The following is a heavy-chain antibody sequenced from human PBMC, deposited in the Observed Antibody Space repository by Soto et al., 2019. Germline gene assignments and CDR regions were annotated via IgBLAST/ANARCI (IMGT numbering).Heavy chain of an antibody. CDR1: GFTFSSYG. V-gene: IGHV3-30*18. J-gene: IGHJ4*02. CDR3: AKEGDIVATMDPYFDY. CDR2: ISYDGSNK. D-gene: IGHD5-12*01. Sequence: QVQLVESGGGVVQPGRSLRLSCAASGFTFSSYGMHWVRQAPGKGLEWVAVISYDGSNKCYADSVKGRFTISRDNSKNTLYLQMNSLGAEDTAVYYCAKEGDIVATMDPYFDYWGQGTLVTVSS.